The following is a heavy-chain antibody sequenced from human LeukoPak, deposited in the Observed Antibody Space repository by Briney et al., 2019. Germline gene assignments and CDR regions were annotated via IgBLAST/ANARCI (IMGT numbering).Heavy chain of an antibody. J-gene: IGHJ4*02. CDR2: ILYDGSKT. Sequence: GGSLRLSCAASGFTFRHAWMHWVRQAPGKGLEWVAFILYDGSKTYYADSVKGRFTISRDNSKNTLYLQMNSLRDDDTAVYYCAEWELLPTADYWGQGTLVTVSS. CDR1: GFTFRHAW. V-gene: IGHV3-30*02. D-gene: IGHD1-26*01. CDR3: AEWELLPTADY.